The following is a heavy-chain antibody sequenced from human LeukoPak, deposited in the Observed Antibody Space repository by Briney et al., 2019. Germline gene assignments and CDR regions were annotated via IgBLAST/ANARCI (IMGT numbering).Heavy chain of an antibody. CDR1: GFSFSSFS. V-gene: IGHV3-21*01. Sequence: GGSLRLSCAASGFSFSSFSMNWVRQAPGKGLEWVSYISGGSSFTYYVDSVKGRFTISRDNAKNSLYLQMNSLRAEDTAVYYCARGRPTTSIAAAGVNWFDPWGQGTLVTVSS. J-gene: IGHJ5*02. D-gene: IGHD6-13*01. CDR3: ARGRPTTSIAAAGVNWFDP. CDR2: ISGGSSFT.